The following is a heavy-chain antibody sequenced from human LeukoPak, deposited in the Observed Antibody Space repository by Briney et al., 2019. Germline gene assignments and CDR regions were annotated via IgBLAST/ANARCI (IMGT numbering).Heavy chain of an antibody. V-gene: IGHV3-23*01. CDR2: ISGSGVST. CDR3: AKDPPRQRSSAFDI. CDR1: GFTFSSYA. Sequence: GRSLRLYCAASGFTFSSYAMNWVRQAPGKGLEWVSAISGSGVSTYYADSVKGRFTISRDNSKNMLYLQMNSLRAEDTAVYYCAKDPPRQRSSAFDIWGQGTMVTVSS. D-gene: IGHD6-25*01. J-gene: IGHJ3*02.